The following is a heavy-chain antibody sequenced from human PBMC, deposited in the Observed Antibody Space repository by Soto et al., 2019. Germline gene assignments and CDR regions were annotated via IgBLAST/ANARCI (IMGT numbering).Heavy chain of an antibody. CDR3: ARPPRTSSSFDWHFDY. D-gene: IGHD6-6*01. CDR1: GYIFTSYW. CDR2: IYPGDSDT. V-gene: IGHV5-51*01. Sequence: GESLKISCKGSGYIFTSYWIGWVRQMPGKGLEWMGIIYPGDSDTRYSPSFQGQVTISADKSISTAYLQWSSLKASDTAMYYCARPPRTSSSFDWHFDYWGQGTLVTVSS. J-gene: IGHJ4*02.